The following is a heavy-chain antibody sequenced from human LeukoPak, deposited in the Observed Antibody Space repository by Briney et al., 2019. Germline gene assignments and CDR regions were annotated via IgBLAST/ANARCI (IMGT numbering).Heavy chain of an antibody. Sequence: PGGSLRLSCAASGFTFSSYAMHWVRQAPGKGLEWVAVISYDGSNKYYADSVKGRFTISRDNSKNTLYLQMNSLRAEDTAVYYCARAGPALGDYDFWSGYYYYYYYYMDVWGKGTTVTVSS. CDR1: GFTFSSYA. CDR2: ISYDGSNK. CDR3: ARAGPALGDYDFWSGYYYYYYYYMDV. V-gene: IGHV3-30*04. D-gene: IGHD3-3*01. J-gene: IGHJ6*03.